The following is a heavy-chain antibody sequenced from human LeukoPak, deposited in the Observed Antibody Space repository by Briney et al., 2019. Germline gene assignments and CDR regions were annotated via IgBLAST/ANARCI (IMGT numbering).Heavy chain of an antibody. CDR3: ARAWLVSDYYYYGMDV. D-gene: IGHD6-19*01. J-gene: IGHJ6*02. CDR2: IIPIFGTA. CDR1: GGTFSSYA. V-gene: IGHV1-69*01. Sequence: GASVKVSCKASGGTFSSYAISWGRQAPGQGLEWMGGIIPIFGTANYAQTFQGRVTITADESKSTAYMELSSLRSEDTAVYYCARAWLVSDYYYYGMDVWGQGTTVTVSS.